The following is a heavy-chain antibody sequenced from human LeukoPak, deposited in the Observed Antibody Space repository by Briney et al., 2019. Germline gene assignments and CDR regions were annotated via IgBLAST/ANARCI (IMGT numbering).Heavy chain of an antibody. CDR3: ARDGLGVADLDY. CDR2: ISSSGTTI. D-gene: IGHD2-15*01. V-gene: IGHV3-48*03. CDR1: GFMFSSYA. Sequence: PGGSLRLSCVASGFMFSSYAMNWVRQAPGKGLEGLSYISSSGTTIYSADSVKGRFTISRDNAKNSLYLHMNSLRGEDTAAYYCARDGLGVADLDYWGQGTLVTVSS. J-gene: IGHJ4*02.